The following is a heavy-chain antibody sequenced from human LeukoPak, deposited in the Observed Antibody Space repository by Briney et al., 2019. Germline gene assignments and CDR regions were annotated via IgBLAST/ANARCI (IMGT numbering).Heavy chain of an antibody. CDR3: ARESGSYQYYFDY. CDR1: GGSISSGDYY. V-gene: IGHV4-30-4*02. CDR2: IYYSGSS. Sequence: SETLSLTCTVSGGSISSGDYYWSWIRQPPGKGLEWIGHIYYSGSSYYNPSLKSRVTMSVDTSKNQFSLKLSSVTAADTAVYYCARESGSYQYYFDYWGQGTLVTVSS. D-gene: IGHD1-26*01. J-gene: IGHJ4*02.